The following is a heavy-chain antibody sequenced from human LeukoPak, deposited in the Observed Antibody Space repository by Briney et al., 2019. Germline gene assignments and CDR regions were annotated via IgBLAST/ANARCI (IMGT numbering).Heavy chain of an antibody. CDR2: INHSGST. J-gene: IGHJ4*02. Sequence: PSETLSLTCAVYGGSFSGYYWSWIRQPPGKGLEWIGEINHSGSTNYNPSLKSRATISVDTSKNQFSLKLSSVTAADTAVYYCARVGSSWYGQSSAYWGQGTLVTVSS. CDR1: GGSFSGYY. D-gene: IGHD6-13*01. V-gene: IGHV4-34*01. CDR3: ARVGSSWYGQSSAY.